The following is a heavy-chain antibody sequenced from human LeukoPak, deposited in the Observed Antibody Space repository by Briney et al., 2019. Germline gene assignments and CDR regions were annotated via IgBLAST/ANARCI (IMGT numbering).Heavy chain of an antibody. CDR1: GFTFSSYA. J-gene: IGHJ4*02. CDR3: AKVGAAAVPRSPVDY. V-gene: IGHV3-23*01. Sequence: GGSLRLSCAASGFTFSSYAMSWVRQAPGKGLEWVSGISGTGGSTYYADSVKGRFTISRDNSKNTLYLQMNSLRAEDTAVYYCAKVGAAAVPRSPVDYWGQGTPVTVSS. D-gene: IGHD6-13*01. CDR2: ISGTGGST.